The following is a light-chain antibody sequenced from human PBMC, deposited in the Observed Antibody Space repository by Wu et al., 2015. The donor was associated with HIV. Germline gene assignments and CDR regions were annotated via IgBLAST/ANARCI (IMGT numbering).Light chain of an antibody. Sequence: EIVLTQSPGTLSLSPGERATLSCRASQSVSSRNLAWYQQKPGQTPRLLIYGASSRATGIPDRFSGSGSGTDFTLTISRLEPEDFAVYYCHQSGDSPDYTFGGGPKVEDQT. V-gene: IGKV3-20*01. CDR3: HQSGDSPDYT. CDR2: GAS. CDR1: QSVSSRN. J-gene: IGKJ4*01.